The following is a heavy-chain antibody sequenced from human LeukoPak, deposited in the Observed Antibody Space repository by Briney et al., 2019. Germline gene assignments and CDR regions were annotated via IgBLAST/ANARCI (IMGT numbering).Heavy chain of an antibody. Sequence: GGSLRLSCAAPGFTVSSNYISWVRQAPGKGLELVSVIYSGGSTYYADSVKGRFTISRDNSKNMLYLQMNSLRAEDTAVYYCARDSSSGYYYWFDPWGQGTLVTVSS. CDR2: IYSGGST. J-gene: IGHJ5*02. V-gene: IGHV3-53*01. D-gene: IGHD3-22*01. CDR3: ARDSSSGYYYWFDP. CDR1: GFTVSSNY.